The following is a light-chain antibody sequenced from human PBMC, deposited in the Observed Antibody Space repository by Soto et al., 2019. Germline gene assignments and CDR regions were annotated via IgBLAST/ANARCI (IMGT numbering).Light chain of an antibody. CDR2: HAS. CDR1: QSVNSNY. Sequence: IVLTQSPGTLSLSPGERATLSCRASQSVNSNYLAWYQQKPGQAPRLLIYHASSRSTGIPDRFSGSGSGIDFTLTISRLEPEDFAVYYCQQYGSSPRTFGQGTKVEIK. J-gene: IGKJ1*01. V-gene: IGKV3-20*01. CDR3: QQYGSSPRT.